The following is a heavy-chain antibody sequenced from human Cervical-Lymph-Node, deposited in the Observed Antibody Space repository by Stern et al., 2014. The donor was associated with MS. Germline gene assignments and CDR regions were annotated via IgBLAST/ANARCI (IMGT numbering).Heavy chain of an antibody. CDR1: GYNFTTNW. Sequence: VQLVQSGPEVKKPGESLKISCKVSGYNFTTNWIDWVRQPPGKGLEWMGIINPGDSDTRYSSSFQGQVTLSVDKSINTAYLQWRSLKASDTAIYFCAREGVRYLDGKSRGYYGMDVWGQGTIVAVS. J-gene: IGHJ6*02. CDR2: INPGDSDT. CDR3: AREGVRYLDGKSRGYYGMDV. V-gene: IGHV5-51*01. D-gene: IGHD4-23*01.